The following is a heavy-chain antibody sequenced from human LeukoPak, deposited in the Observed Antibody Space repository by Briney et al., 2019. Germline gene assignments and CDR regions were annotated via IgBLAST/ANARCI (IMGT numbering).Heavy chain of an antibody. Sequence: GGSLRLSCVASGFTFDDYAMHWVRQAPGKGLEWVSGISWNSGSIGYADSVKGRFTISRDNAKNSLYLQMNSLRAEDTALYYCAKDHSSGWAGYFDYWGQGTLVTVSS. CDR2: ISWNSGSI. J-gene: IGHJ4*02. D-gene: IGHD6-19*01. V-gene: IGHV3-9*01. CDR1: GFTFDDYA. CDR3: AKDHSSGWAGYFDY.